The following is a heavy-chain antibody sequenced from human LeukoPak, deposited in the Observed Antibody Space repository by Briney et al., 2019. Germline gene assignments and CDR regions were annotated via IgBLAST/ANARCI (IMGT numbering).Heavy chain of an antibody. D-gene: IGHD5-12*01. CDR3: ARGGLVATIDGGIDY. V-gene: IGHV3-7*03. CDR1: GFTFSSSL. Sequence: PGGSLRLSCAASGFTFSSSLMTWVRQAPGKGLEWVASVNQDGGEKNYVDSVKGRFTISRDNAKNSLYLQMNSLRTEDTAVYYCARGGLVATIDGGIDYWGQGTLVTVSS. J-gene: IGHJ4*02. CDR2: VNQDGGEK.